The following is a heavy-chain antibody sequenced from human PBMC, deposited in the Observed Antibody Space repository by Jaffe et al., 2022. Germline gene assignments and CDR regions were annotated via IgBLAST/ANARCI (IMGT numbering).Heavy chain of an antibody. J-gene: IGHJ4*02. V-gene: IGHV3-30*02. D-gene: IGHD4-4*01. CDR1: GFTFSSYG. Sequence: QVQLVESGGGVVQPGGSLRLSCAASGFTFSSYGMHWVRQAPGKGLEWVAFIRYDGSNKYYADSVQGRFTISRDNSKNTLYLQMNSLRAEDTAVYYCAKDTDYNYFDYWGQGTLVTASS. CDR3: AKDTDYNYFDY. CDR2: IRYDGSNK.